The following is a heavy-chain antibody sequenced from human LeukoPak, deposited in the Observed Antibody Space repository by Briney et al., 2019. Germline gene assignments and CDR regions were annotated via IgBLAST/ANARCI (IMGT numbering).Heavy chain of an antibody. CDR1: GFTFSGHW. D-gene: IGHD5-18*01. Sequence: GGSLRLSCTASGFTFSGHWIHWVRQAPGMGLVWVSRINERGTDSMYAESVKGRFTISRDNAKNSLYLQMNSLRAEDTALYYCAKDYFETYVDTAMVTAFDYWGQGTLVTVSS. CDR2: INERGTDS. J-gene: IGHJ4*02. CDR3: AKDYFETYVDTAMVTAFDY. V-gene: IGHV3-74*03.